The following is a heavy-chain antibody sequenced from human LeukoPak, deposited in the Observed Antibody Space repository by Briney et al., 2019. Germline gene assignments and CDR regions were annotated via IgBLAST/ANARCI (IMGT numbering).Heavy chain of an antibody. D-gene: IGHD3-22*01. CDR3: ARDGILYYYDSSGYSDY. Sequence: QAGGSLRLSCAASGFTFSSYSMAWVRQAPGKGLEWVSGINRPPDSTFAADSVKGRFTISRDNSKNTLYLQMNSLRDEDTAVYYCARDGILYYYDSSGYSDYWGQGTLVTVSS. CDR2: INRPPDST. CDR1: GFTFSSYS. V-gene: IGHV3-23*01. J-gene: IGHJ4*02.